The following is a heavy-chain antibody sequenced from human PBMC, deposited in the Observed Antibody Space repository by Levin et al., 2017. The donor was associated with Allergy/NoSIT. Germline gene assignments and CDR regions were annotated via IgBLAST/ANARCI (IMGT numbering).Heavy chain of an antibody. CDR3: AREEGWGYHFGMDV. D-gene: IGHD3-16*02. CDR2: IKQDGSET. Sequence: GGSLRLSCAVSGFTFTTYWMTWVRQAPGKGLEWVANIKQDGSETYYVDSVKGRFTISRDNAKNSLYLQMNSLRVDDTAVYYCAREEGWGYHFGMDVWGQGTTVTVSS. CDR1: GFTFTTYW. V-gene: IGHV3-7*01. J-gene: IGHJ6*02.